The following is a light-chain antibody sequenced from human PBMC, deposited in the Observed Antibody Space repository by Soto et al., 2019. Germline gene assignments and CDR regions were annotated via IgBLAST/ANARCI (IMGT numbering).Light chain of an antibody. V-gene: IGKV3-11*01. CDR2: DAS. CDR3: QQRGNWPRT. J-gene: IGKJ1*01. CDR1: QSVNSY. Sequence: EIVLTQSPATLSLSPGERASLSCRASQSVNSYLAWYQQKPGQAPRLLIYDASNRATGIPARFSGSGSGTDFTLTISSLGPEDFAVYYCQQRGNWPRTFGQGPRWKSN.